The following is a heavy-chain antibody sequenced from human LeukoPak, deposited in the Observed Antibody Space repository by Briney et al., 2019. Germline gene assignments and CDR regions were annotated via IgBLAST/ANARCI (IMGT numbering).Heavy chain of an antibody. Sequence: PSETLSLTCTVSGGSISSDYWSWIRQPPGKGLEWIGYIYYSGSTNYNPSLKSRVTISVDTSKNQFSLKLSSVTAADTAVYYCASSDVVVSSVSFDYWGQGTLVTVSS. CDR2: IYYSGST. V-gene: IGHV4-59*01. CDR1: GGSISSDY. J-gene: IGHJ4*02. D-gene: IGHD3-22*01. CDR3: ASSDVVVSSVSFDY.